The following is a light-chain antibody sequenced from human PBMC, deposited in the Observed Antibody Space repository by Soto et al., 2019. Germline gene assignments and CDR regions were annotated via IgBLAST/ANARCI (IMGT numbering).Light chain of an antibody. V-gene: IGLV1-40*01. CDR1: RSNIGAGYY. Sequence: QSVLTQPPSVSGAPGQRVTISCTGSRSNIGAGYYVHWYQQLPGTAPKLLIYGNSNRPSGVPDRFSGSMSGTSASLAITGLQADDEADYYCQSYDSSLSAYVFATGTKLTVL. CDR3: QSYDSSLSAYV. CDR2: GNS. J-gene: IGLJ1*01.